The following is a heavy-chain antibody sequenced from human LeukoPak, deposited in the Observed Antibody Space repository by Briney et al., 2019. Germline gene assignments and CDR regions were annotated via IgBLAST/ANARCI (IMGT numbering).Heavy chain of an antibody. D-gene: IGHD6-19*01. CDR3: ARPTSTGYSSGWYESGAFDI. CDR2: IYYSGNT. CDR1: GGSISSSSYY. Sequence: PSETLSLTCTVSGGSISSSSYYWGWIRQPPGKGLEWIGSIYYSGNTYYNPSLKSRVTISVDTSKNQFSLKPSSVTAADTAVYYCARPTSTGYSSGWYESGAFDIWGQGTMVTVSS. J-gene: IGHJ3*02. V-gene: IGHV4-39*01.